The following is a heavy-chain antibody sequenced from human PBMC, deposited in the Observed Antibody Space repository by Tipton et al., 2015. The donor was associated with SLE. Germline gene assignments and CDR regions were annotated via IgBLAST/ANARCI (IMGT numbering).Heavy chain of an antibody. Sequence: TLSLTCTVSGGSISSHYWSWIRQPPGKGLEWIGYIYYSGGTNYNPSLKSRVTISVDTSKNQFSLKLSSVTAADTAVYYCARGGGVALDFDYWGQGTLVTVSS. CDR2: IYYSGGT. CDR3: ARGGGVALDFDY. D-gene: IGHD2-15*01. J-gene: IGHJ4*02. V-gene: IGHV4-59*11. CDR1: GGSISSHY.